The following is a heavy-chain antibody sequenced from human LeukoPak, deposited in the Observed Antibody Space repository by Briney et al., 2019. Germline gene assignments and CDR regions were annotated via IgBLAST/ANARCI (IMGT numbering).Heavy chain of an antibody. CDR2: MNPNSGNT. D-gene: IGHD1-7*01. CDR1: GYTFTSYD. Sequence: ASVKVSCKASGYTFTSYDINWVRQATGQGLEWMGWMNPNSGNTGYAQKFQGRVTMTRNTSISTAYMELSSLRSEDTAAYYCARGNYAEVAFDIWGQGTMVTVSS. J-gene: IGHJ3*02. V-gene: IGHV1-8*01. CDR3: ARGNYAEVAFDI.